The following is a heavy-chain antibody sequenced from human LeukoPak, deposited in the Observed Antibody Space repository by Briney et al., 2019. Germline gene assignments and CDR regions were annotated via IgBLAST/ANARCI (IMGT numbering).Heavy chain of an antibody. V-gene: IGHV4-4*07. CDR2: IYTSGTT. J-gene: IGHJ4*02. CDR3: ARQTGSGLFILP. D-gene: IGHD3/OR15-3a*01. Sequence: SETLSLTCTVSGGSFSSYYWSWIRQPAGKGLEWIGHIYTSGTTNYNPSLKSRVTMSIDTSKNQFSLKLSSVTAADTAVRYCARQTGSGLFILPGGQGTLVTVSS. CDR1: GGSFSSYY.